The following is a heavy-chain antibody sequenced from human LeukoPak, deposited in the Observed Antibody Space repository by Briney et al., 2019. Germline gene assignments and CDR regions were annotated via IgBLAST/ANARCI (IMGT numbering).Heavy chain of an antibody. D-gene: IGHD4-23*01. Sequence: PGGSLRLSCAASGFTFSSYSMNWVRQAPGKGLEWVSSISSSSSYIYYADSVKGRFTIPRDNAKNSLYLQMNSLRAEDTAVYYCATSADSPGNSWGQGTLITVSS. CDR2: ISSSSSYI. J-gene: IGHJ4*02. CDR3: ATSADSPGNS. CDR1: GFTFSSYS. V-gene: IGHV3-21*01.